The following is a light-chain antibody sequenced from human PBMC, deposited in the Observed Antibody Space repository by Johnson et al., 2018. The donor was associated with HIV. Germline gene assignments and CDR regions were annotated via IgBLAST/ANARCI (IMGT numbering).Light chain of an antibody. V-gene: IGLV1-51*02. Sequence: QSVLTQPPSVSAAPGQKVTISCSGSSSNIGNNYVSWYQQLPGTAPKLLIYETNKRPSGIPDRFSGSKSGTSATLGITALQTGDEADYYCGTWDSTLSAGGYVFGTGTKVTVL. J-gene: IGLJ1*01. CDR3: GTWDSTLSAGGYV. CDR1: SSNIGNNY. CDR2: ETN.